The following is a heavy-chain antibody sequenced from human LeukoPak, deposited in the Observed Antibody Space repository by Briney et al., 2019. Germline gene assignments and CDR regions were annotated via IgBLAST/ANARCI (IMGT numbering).Heavy chain of an antibody. CDR3: ATDVSSTSNWEFDY. V-gene: IGHV1-2*06. CDR1: GYTFADYF. D-gene: IGHD1-26*01. J-gene: IGHJ4*02. Sequence: GASVKVSCKTSGYTFADYFIHWVRQAPGQGLEWMVRINANSGGAEYEQKFQGRVTMTRDTSISTVYLEVSWLISDDTAICYCATDVSSTSNWEFDYWGQGTLVTVSS. CDR2: INANSGGA.